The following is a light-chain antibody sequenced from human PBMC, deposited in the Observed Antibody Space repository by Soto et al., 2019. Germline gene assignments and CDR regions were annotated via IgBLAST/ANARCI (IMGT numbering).Light chain of an antibody. CDR3: QQSET. J-gene: IGKJ2*01. CDR2: GAS. CDR1: QSVSSSY. Sequence: EIVLTQSPGTLSLSPGERATLSCRAIQSVSSSYLAWYQQKPGQAPRLLIYGASSRATGIPDRFSGSGSGTDFTLTISRLEPEDFAVYYCQQSETFGQGTKLEIK. V-gene: IGKV3-20*01.